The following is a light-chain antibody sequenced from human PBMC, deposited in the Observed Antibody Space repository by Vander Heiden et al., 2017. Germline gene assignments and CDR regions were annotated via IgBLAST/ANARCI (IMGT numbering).Light chain of an antibody. Sequence: DIQMTQSPFSLSASVGDRVTITCRASQSISSDLNWYQQKPGKAPKLLIYTASSVQSRVPSRCSGSGSGTDFALTISSLQPEEFATYYCQQSYSTPRTFGQGTKVEIK. CDR1: QSISSD. CDR3: QQSYSTPRT. J-gene: IGKJ1*01. V-gene: IGKV1-39*01. CDR2: TAS.